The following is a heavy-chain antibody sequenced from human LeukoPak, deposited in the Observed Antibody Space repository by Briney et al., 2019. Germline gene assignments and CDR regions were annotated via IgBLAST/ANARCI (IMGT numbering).Heavy chain of an antibody. CDR2: INWNGGST. J-gene: IGHJ4*02. D-gene: IGHD6-19*01. CDR3: AGGDRNGWYFDY. CDR1: GFTFDGHG. Sequence: GGSLRLSCAASGFTFDGHGMSWVRQVPGKGLEWVSGINWNGGSTGYADSVKGRFTISRDNAKNSPYLQMNSLRAEDTALYYCAGGDRNGWYFDYWGQGTLVTVSS. V-gene: IGHV3-20*04.